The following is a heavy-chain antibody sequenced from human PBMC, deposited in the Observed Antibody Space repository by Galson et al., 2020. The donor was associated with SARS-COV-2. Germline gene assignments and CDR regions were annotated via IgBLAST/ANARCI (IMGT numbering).Heavy chain of an antibody. Sequence: ETSETLSLTCAVSIGSMTGHYWSWIRQAPGKGLEWIGYISYDWSTTYNPSHKSRVTISIDTSKNQFSLRLTSVTAADTALYYCAKLAEGRRSSEDYWGQGTRVTVSS. CDR2: ISYDWST. D-gene: IGHD1-26*01. CDR1: IGSMTGHY. CDR3: AKLAEGRRSSEDY. J-gene: IGHJ4*02. V-gene: IGHV4-59*08.